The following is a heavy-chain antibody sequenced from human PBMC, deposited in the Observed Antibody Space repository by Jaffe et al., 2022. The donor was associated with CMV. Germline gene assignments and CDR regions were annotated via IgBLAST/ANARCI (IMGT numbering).Heavy chain of an antibody. J-gene: IGHJ5*02. CDR1: GGSFSDYY. Sequence: QVQLQQWGAGLLKPSETLSLTCVVYGGSFSDYYWSWIRQPPGKGLEWIGEINHRGSTNYNPSLKSRVTISVDTSKNQFSLKLSSVTAADTAVYYCARRGKRFCTNNLCKRGNYFDPWGQGTLVTVSS. V-gene: IGHV4-34*01. D-gene: IGHD2-8*01. CDR3: ARRGKRFCTNNLCKRGNYFDP. CDR2: INHRGST.